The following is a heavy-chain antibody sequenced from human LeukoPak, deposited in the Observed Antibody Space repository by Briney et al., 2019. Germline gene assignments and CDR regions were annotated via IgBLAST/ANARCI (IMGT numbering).Heavy chain of an antibody. CDR2: IHDSGST. CDR1: GGSSSSSSYY. J-gene: IGHJ4*02. Sequence: SETLSLTCSVSGGSSSSSSYYWGWIRQPPGKGLEWIGSIHDSGSTDYNPSLKSRVTISVDTSKNQFSLKLSSVTAADTVVYYCARLGGSSQFDYWGQGILVTVSS. V-gene: IGHV4-39*07. CDR3: ARLGGSSQFDY. D-gene: IGHD1-26*01.